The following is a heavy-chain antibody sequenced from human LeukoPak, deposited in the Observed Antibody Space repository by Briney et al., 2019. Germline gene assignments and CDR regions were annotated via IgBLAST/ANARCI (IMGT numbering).Heavy chain of an antibody. D-gene: IGHD1-1*01. J-gene: IGHJ3*02. CDR1: GGSFSGYY. CDR3: ARGRMRTTGTTDAFDI. Sequence: PSETLSFTCAVYGGSFSGYYWSWIRQPPGKGLEWIGEINHSGSTNYNPSLKSRVTISVDTSKNQFSLKLSSVTAADTAVYYCARGRMRTTGTTDAFDIWGQGTMVTVSS. CDR2: INHSGST. V-gene: IGHV4-34*01.